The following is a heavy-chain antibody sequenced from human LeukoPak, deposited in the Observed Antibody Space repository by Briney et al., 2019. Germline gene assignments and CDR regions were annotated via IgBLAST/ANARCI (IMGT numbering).Heavy chain of an antibody. V-gene: IGHV3-23*01. CDR3: TKTKSPQQRLYYFDY. Sequence: PGGSLRLSCAASGFTFSSYGMSWVRQGPGEGLEWVSAISGSGGSTSYADFVKGRFTISRDNSKTTLYLQTNSLRAKDTAVYYCTKTKSPQQRLYYFDYWGQGTLVTVSS. CDR1: GFTFSSYG. D-gene: IGHD6-13*01. CDR2: ISGSGGST. J-gene: IGHJ4*02.